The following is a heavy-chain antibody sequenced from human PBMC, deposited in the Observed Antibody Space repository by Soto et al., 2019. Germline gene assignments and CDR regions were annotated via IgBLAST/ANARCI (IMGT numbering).Heavy chain of an antibody. Sequence: PSETLSLTCAVYGGSFSGYFWSWVRQPPGKGLEWIGHITHSGTTNYQPSLKSRATISLDTSKNQFSLRLRSVTAADTAVYYCATHEAGWYFDSWGQGTLVTVSS. CDR3: ATHEAGWYFDS. J-gene: IGHJ4*02. D-gene: IGHD6-25*01. CDR2: ITHSGTT. CDR1: GGSFSGYF. V-gene: IGHV4-34*01.